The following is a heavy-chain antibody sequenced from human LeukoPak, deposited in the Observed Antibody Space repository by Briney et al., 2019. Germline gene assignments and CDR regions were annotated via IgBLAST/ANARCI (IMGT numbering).Heavy chain of an antibody. D-gene: IGHD3-10*01. V-gene: IGHV4-39*07. CDR3: TRDSQLEWFYS. J-gene: IGHJ5*01. Sequence: PSETLSLTCSVSGGSISRSSDYWGWIRQSPGEGLDWIGTIYFDGSTYYNPSLKSRVTISMDTSKNQFSLNLSSVTAADTAVYYCTRDSQLEWFYSWGQGALVTVSS. CDR2: IYFDGST. CDR1: GGSISRSSDY.